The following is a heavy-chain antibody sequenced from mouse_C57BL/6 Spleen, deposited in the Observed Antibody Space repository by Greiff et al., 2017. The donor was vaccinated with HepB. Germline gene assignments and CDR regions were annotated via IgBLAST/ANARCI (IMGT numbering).Heavy chain of an antibody. CDR2: INPNNGGT. CDR3: AGAIRRGYAMDY. D-gene: IGHD2-12*01. V-gene: IGHV1-22*01. Sequence: EVKLQESGPELVKPGASVKMSCKASGYTFTDYNMHWVKQSHGKSLEWIGYINPNNGGTSYNQKFKGKATLTVNKSSSTAYMELRSLTSEDSAVYYCAGAIRRGYAMDYWGQGTSVTVSS. CDR1: GYTFTDYN. J-gene: IGHJ4*01.